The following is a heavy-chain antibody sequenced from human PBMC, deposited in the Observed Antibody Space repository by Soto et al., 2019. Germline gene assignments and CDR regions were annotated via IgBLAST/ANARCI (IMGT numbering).Heavy chain of an antibody. Sequence: NPSETLSLTCTVSGGSISSGDYYWSWIRQPPGKGLEWIGYIYYSGSTNYNPSLKSRVTISLDTSKNQFSLKLSSVTAADTAVYYCARGLIAAAGTLTRYYYYYGMDVWGQGTTVTVSS. CDR2: IYYSGST. V-gene: IGHV4-30-4*02. J-gene: IGHJ6*02. D-gene: IGHD6-13*01. CDR1: GGSISSGDYY. CDR3: ARGLIAAAGTLTRYYYYYGMDV.